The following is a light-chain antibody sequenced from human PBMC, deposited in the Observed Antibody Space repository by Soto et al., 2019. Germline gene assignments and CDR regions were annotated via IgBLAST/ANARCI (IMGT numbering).Light chain of an antibody. CDR2: DTS. J-gene: IGKJ4*01. CDR1: QGIGDT. Sequence: EVVMRQSPATLSVSPGEXATLSCRASQGIGDTLAWYQHKPGQTPRLIIYDTSTRATGVPTRFSGSRSGAEFTLTINSLQSEDVAVYYCQPYNNWPLTFGGGTKVDIK. V-gene: IGKV3-15*01. CDR3: QPYNNWPLT.